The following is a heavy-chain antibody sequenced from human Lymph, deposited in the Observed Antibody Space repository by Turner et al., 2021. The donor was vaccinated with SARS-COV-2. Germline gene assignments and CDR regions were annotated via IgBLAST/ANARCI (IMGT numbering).Heavy chain of an antibody. CDR1: GYTLTELS. V-gene: IGHV1-24*01. J-gene: IGHJ6*02. CDR3: ATDRSSGWPHYYYYTMDV. Sequence: QVQLVQSGAEVKKPGASVKVSCKVSGYTLTELSMHWVRQAPGKGLEWMGGFDPEDGKTIYEQKVQGRVTMTEDTSTDTAYMELSSLRSEDTAVYYCATDRSSGWPHYYYYTMDVWGQGTTVTVSS. D-gene: IGHD6-19*01. CDR2: FDPEDGKT.